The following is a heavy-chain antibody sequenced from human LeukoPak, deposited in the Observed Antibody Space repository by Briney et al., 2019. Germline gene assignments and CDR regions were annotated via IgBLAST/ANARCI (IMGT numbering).Heavy chain of an antibody. CDR2: IIPILGIA. CDR1: GGAFSSYA. D-gene: IGHD3-10*01. J-gene: IGHJ5*02. Sequence: SVKVSCKASGGAFSSYAISWVRQAPGQGLEWMGRIIPILGIANYAQKFQGRVTITADKSTSTAYMELSSLRSEDTAVYYCARDTGSWFDPWGQGTLVTVSS. CDR3: ARDTGSWFDP. V-gene: IGHV1-69*04.